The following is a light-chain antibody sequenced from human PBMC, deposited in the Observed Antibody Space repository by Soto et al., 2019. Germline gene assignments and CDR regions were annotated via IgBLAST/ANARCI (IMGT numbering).Light chain of an antibody. V-gene: IGLV1-40*01. CDR3: QSSDSSLNV. Sequence: QSVLTQPPSVSGAPGQRVTISCTGISSNIGAGYDVHWYQQLPGTAPKLLIYGNSNRPSGVPDRFSGSKSGTSASLAITGLQAEDEADYYCQSSDSSLNVFGTGTKLTVL. CDR2: GNS. J-gene: IGLJ1*01. CDR1: SSNIGAGYD.